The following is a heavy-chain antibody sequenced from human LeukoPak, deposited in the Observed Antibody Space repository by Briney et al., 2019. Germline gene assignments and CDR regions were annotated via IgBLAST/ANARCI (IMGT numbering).Heavy chain of an antibody. CDR2: ISGSGGST. V-gene: IGHV3-23*01. CDR3: AKDTNRGYGAGCTDY. J-gene: IGHJ4*02. D-gene: IGHD5-12*01. CDR1: GFTFDDYA. Sequence: PGRSLRLSCAASGFTFDDYAMHWVRQAPGKGLEWVSAISGSGGSTYYADSAKGRFTISRDNSKNTLYLQMNSLRAEDTAVYYCAKDTNRGYGAGCTDYWGQGTLVTVSS.